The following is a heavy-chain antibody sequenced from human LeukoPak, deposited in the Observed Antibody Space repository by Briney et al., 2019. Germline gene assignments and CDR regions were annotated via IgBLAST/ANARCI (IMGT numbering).Heavy chain of an antibody. J-gene: IGHJ6*02. Sequence: ASVKVSCKSSGYTFTGYYMHWVREALGPGLEWMGWINPNSGGTNYAQKFQGRVTMTRDTSISTAYMELSRLRSDDTAVYYCARGGSTAMVYYYYYGMDVWGQGTTVTVSS. D-gene: IGHD5-18*01. V-gene: IGHV1-2*02. CDR1: GYTFTGYY. CDR3: ARGGSTAMVYYYYYGMDV. CDR2: INPNSGGT.